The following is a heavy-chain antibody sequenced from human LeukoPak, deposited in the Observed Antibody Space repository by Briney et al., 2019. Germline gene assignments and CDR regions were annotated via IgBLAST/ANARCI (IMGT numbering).Heavy chain of an antibody. CDR2: ISSSSSYI. CDR3: ARVKNHRGIAVAGSDY. CDR1: GFTFSSYT. J-gene: IGHJ4*02. D-gene: IGHD6-13*01. V-gene: IGHV3-21*01. Sequence: GGSLRLSCAASGFTFSSYTMNWVRRAPGKGLEWVSSISSSSSYIYYADSVKGRFTISRDNAKKSLYLQMNSLRAEDTAVYYCARVKNHRGIAVAGSDYWGQGTLVTVSS.